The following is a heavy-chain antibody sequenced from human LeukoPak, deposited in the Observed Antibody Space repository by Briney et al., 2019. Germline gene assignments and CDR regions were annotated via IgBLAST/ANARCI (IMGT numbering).Heavy chain of an antibody. V-gene: IGHV4-4*07. CDR2: IYTSGST. CDR1: GGSISSYY. Sequence: SETLSLTCTVSGGSISSYYWSWIRQPAGKGLEWIGRIYTSGSTNYNPSLKSRVTMSVDTSKNQFSLKLSSVTAADTAVYYCARGFGEPTIKYYFDYWGQGTLVTVSS. D-gene: IGHD3-16*01. J-gene: IGHJ4*02. CDR3: ARGFGEPTIKYYFDY.